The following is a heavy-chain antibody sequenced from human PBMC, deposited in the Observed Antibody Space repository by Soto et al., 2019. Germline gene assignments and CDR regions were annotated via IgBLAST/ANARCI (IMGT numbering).Heavy chain of an antibody. CDR2: ISESGDNT. CDR3: XXXXXXYGLDP. Sequence: EVQLLESGGGLVQPGGSLRLSCAASGFTFSSFAMSWVRQAPGKGPEWVSAISESGDNTFSADSVKGRFTISRDNTKXTXXXXXXXXXXXXXXXXXXXXXXXXYGLDPWGQGTLVTVSS. D-gene: IGHD3-10*01. V-gene: IGHV3-23*01. J-gene: IGHJ5*02. CDR1: GFTFSSFA.